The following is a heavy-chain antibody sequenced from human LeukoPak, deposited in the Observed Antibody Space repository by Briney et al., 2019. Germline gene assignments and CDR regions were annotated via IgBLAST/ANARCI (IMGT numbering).Heavy chain of an antibody. D-gene: IGHD4-17*01. CDR1: GFTFSSYA. J-gene: IGHJ5*02. CDR2: ISGSGGST. Sequence: GGSLRLSCAASGFTFSSYAMSWVRQAPGKGLEWVSAISGSGGSTYYADSVKGRFTISRDNSKNTLYLQMNSLKAEDTAVYYCAKDYSYGYGDYVTWFDPWGQGTLVTVSS. CDR3: AKDYSYGYGDYVTWFDP. V-gene: IGHV3-23*01.